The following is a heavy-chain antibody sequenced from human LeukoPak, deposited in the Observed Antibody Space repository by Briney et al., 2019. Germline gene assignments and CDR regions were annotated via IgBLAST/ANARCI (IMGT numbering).Heavy chain of an antibody. D-gene: IGHD2-2*01. J-gene: IGHJ5*02. CDR2: IKEDGSER. CDR1: GFTFSRYW. V-gene: IGHV3-7*01. CDR3: VKCQVGSNWFDP. Sequence: TGGSLRLSCAASGFTFSRYWMSWVRQALGKGLDWVANIKEDGSERYYVDSVKGRFTISRDNAKNSLYLQMNSLRVEDTAVYYCVKCQVGSNWFDPWGQGTLVTVSS.